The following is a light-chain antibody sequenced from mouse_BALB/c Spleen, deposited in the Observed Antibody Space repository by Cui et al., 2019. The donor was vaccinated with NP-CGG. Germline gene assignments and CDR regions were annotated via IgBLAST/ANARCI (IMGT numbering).Light chain of an antibody. CDR3: ALWYSNHWM. J-gene: IGLJ1*01. CDR2: GTN. Sequence: QAVVTQASALTTSPGETITLTCRSSTGAVTTSNYANWVQEKPDHLFTGLIGGTNNRVPGVPARFSGSLIGDKAALTITGAQTEDEAIYFCALWYSNHWMFGGGTKLTVL. CDR1: TGAVTTSNY. V-gene: IGLV1*01.